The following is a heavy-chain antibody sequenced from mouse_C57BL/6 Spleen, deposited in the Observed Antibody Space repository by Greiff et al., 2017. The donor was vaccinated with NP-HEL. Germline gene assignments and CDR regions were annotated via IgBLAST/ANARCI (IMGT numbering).Heavy chain of an antibody. D-gene: IGHD2-3*01. CDR1: GYTFTDYY. Sequence: EVQLQQSGPELVKPGASVKISCKASGYTFTDYYMNWVKQSHGKSLEWIGDINPNNGGTSYNQKFKGKATLTVDKSSSTAYMELRSLTSEDSAVYCCARGVADGYCGAYWGQGTLVTVSA. CDR2: INPNNGGT. CDR3: ARGVADGYCGAY. V-gene: IGHV1-26*01. J-gene: IGHJ3*01.